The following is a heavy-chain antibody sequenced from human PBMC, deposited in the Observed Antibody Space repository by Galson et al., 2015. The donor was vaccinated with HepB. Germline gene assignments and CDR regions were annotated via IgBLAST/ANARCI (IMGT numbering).Heavy chain of an antibody. D-gene: IGHD1-26*01. V-gene: IGHV3-11*01. CDR1: GFTFSDYY. CDR2: ISIGGSTT. Sequence: SLRLSCAASGFTFSDYYMSWIRQSPGQGLEWLAYISIGGSTTYYVDSGKGRFTISRDNAKNSLFLQMDSLRAEDTALYYCATGGIKNAIAGAPYWGQGTLVTVSS. CDR3: ATGGIKNAIAGAPY. J-gene: IGHJ4*02.